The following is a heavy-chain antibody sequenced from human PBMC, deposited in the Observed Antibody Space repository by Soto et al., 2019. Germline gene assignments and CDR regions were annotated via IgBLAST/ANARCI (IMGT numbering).Heavy chain of an antibody. D-gene: IGHD1-7*01. CDR2: ITYDGSNK. CDR1: GFNFDNYG. V-gene: IGHV3-30*18. J-gene: IGHJ4*02. CDR3: AKDRVGGTFYTPLGF. Sequence: GGSMRLSCQASGFNFDNYGMHWVRQAPGKGLELVAVITYDGSNKYYADSVKGRFTISRDNSKNTLSLHLNTLKPEDTAVYHCAKDRVGGTFYTPLGFWGQGTLVTVSS.